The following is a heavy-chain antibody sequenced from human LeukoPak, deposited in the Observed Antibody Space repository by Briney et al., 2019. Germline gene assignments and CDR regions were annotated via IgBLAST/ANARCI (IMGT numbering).Heavy chain of an antibody. V-gene: IGHV3-7*01. CDR3: ASFWSAYYTLPFAY. CDR1: GFSFNTYW. D-gene: IGHD3-3*01. Sequence: GGSLRLSCAASGFSFNTYWMNWVRLAPGKGLEGVATIKHDGSETFYVDSVKGRFAISRDNTKKSLFLQMNSLRAEDTALYYCASFWSAYYTLPFAYWGQGTLVTVST. CDR2: IKHDGSET. J-gene: IGHJ4*02.